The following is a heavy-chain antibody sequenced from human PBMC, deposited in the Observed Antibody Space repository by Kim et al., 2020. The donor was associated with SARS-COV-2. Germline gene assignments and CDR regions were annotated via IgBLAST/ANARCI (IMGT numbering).Heavy chain of an antibody. Sequence: ASVKVSCKASGYTFTSYGISWVRQAPGQGLEWMGWISAYNGNTNYAQKLQGRVTMTTDTSTSTAYMELRSLRSDDTAVYYCARNRPDSSGWYVRAADYWGQGTLVTVSS. D-gene: IGHD6-19*01. CDR3: ARNRPDSSGWYVRAADY. V-gene: IGHV1-18*04. CDR2: ISAYNGNT. J-gene: IGHJ4*02. CDR1: GYTFTSYG.